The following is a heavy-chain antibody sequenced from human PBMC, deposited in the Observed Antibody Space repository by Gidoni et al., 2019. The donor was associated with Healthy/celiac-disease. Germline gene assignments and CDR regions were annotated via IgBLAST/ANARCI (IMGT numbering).Heavy chain of an antibody. CDR1: GGSISSYY. J-gene: IGHJ4*02. V-gene: IGHV4-59*01. CDR3: ARLKEENFDY. Sequence: QVQLQESGPGLVKPSETLSLTCTVPGGSISSYYWSWIRQPPGKGLEWIGYIYYSGSTNYNPSLKSRVTISVDTSKNQFSLKLSSVTAADTAVYYCARLKEENFDYWGQGTLVTVSS. CDR2: IYYSGST.